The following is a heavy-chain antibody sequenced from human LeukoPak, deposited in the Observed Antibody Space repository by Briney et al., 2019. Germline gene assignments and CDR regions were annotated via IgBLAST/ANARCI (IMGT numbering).Heavy chain of an antibody. CDR3: ARDGHFDF. CDR1: GFGFSSYT. V-gene: IGHV3-21*01. J-gene: IGHJ4*02. Sequence: GGSLRLSCAASGFGFSSYTMNWLRQAPGKGLEWVSSIRTNNYRYGAGSVKGRFTISRDNAKNSLFLQMDSLRAEDTAVYYCARDGHFDFWGQGTLVTVSS. D-gene: IGHD3/OR15-3a*01. CDR2: IRTNNYR.